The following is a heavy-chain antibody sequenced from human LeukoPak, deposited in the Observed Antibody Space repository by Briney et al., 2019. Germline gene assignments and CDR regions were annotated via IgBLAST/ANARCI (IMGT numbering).Heavy chain of an antibody. CDR1: GFMFIDYA. Sequence: GGSLRLSCAPSGFMFIDYALHWVRQAPGKGLEWVSSISWNSGNMYYVDSVKGRFTISRDNAKNSLSLQMNSLKPEDTALYYCAKGPGLGAGKRYLDLWGRGTLVIVSS. CDR3: AKGPGLGAGKRYLDL. D-gene: IGHD6-13*01. J-gene: IGHJ2*01. V-gene: IGHV3-9*01. CDR2: ISWNSGNM.